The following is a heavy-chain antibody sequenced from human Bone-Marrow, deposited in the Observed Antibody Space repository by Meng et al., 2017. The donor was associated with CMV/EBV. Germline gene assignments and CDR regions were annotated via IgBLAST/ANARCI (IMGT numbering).Heavy chain of an antibody. CDR2: INLYGSEK. Sequence: GESLKISCAASGFIVSSDNMNWVRQAPGKGLEYLANINLYGSEKYYMDSVKGRFTISRDNAKNSLFLQMNSLGAEDTAVYYCVTDQDRLGGIWGQGTMVTVSS. CDR3: VTDQDRLGGI. CDR1: GFIVSSDN. V-gene: IGHV3-7*01. J-gene: IGHJ3*02. D-gene: IGHD5-12*01.